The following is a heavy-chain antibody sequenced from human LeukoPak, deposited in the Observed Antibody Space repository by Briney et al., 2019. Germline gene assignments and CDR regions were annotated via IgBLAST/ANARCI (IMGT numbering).Heavy chain of an antibody. CDR1: GGSISSYY. V-gene: IGHV4-59*01. CDR2: IYYSGST. D-gene: IGHD1-26*01. J-gene: IGHJ4*02. Sequence: SETLSLTCTVSGGSISSYYWSWIRQPPGKGLEWIGYIYYSGSTNYNPSLKSRVTISVDTSKNQFSLRLSSVTAADTAVYYCARGQWELLPHFDYWGQGTLVTVSS. CDR3: ARGQWELLPHFDY.